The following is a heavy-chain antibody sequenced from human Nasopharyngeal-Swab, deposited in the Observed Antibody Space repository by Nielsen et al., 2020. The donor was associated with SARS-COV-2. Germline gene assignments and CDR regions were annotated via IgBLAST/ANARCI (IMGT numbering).Heavy chain of an antibody. CDR2: ISYDGSNK. V-gene: IGHV3-30*18. CDR3: AKERPYYDILTGYYSDAFDI. D-gene: IGHD3-9*01. J-gene: IGHJ3*02. Sequence: VRQMPGKGLEWVAVISYDGSNKYYADSVKVRFTISRDNSKNTLYLQMNSLRAEDTAVYYCAKERPYYDILTGYYSDAFDIWGQGTMVTVSS.